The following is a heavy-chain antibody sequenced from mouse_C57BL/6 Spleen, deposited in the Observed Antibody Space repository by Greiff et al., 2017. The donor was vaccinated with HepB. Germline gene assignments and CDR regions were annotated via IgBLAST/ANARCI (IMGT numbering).Heavy chain of an antibody. J-gene: IGHJ1*03. CDR2: IDPSDSYT. CDR3: ARRGYYGSSHWYFDV. V-gene: IGHV1-59*01. Sequence: VKLQQPGAELVRPGTSVKLSCKASGYTFTSYWMHWVKQRPGQGLEWIGVIDPSDSYTNYNQKFKGKATLTVDTSSSTAYMQLSSLTSEDSAVYYCARRGYYGSSHWYFDVCGTGPTVTVSS. CDR1: GYTFTSYW. D-gene: IGHD1-1*01.